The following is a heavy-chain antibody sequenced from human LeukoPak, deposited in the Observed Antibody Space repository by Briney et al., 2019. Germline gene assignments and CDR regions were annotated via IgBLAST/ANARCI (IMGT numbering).Heavy chain of an antibody. CDR2: ISWNSGSI. Sequence: GRSLRLPCAASGFTFDDYAMHWVRQAPGKGLEWVSGISWNSGSIGYADSVKGRFTISRDNAKNSLYLQMNSLRAEDTALYYCAKDRGNLWFGELYDWGQGTLVTVSS. CDR3: AKDRGNLWFGELYD. J-gene: IGHJ4*02. D-gene: IGHD3-10*01. CDR1: GFTFDDYA. V-gene: IGHV3-9*01.